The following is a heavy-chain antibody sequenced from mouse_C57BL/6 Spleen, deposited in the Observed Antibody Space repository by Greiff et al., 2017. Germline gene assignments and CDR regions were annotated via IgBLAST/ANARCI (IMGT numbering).Heavy chain of an antibody. Sequence: EVQLQQSGPELVKPGASVKISCKASGYTFTDYYMNWVKQSHGKSLEWIGDINPNNGGTSYNQKFKGKATLTVDQSSSTAYMELRSLTSEDSAVYYCARGEIYYYGPYFDYWGQGTTLTVSS. CDR3: ARGEIYYYGPYFDY. V-gene: IGHV1-26*01. CDR1: GYTFTDYY. J-gene: IGHJ2*01. D-gene: IGHD1-1*01. CDR2: INPNNGGT.